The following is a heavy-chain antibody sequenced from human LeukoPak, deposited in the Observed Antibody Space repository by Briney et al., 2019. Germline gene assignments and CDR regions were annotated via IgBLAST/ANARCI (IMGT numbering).Heavy chain of an antibody. D-gene: IGHD5-12*01. J-gene: IGHJ4*02. CDR2: ISGDGSRT. CDR1: GFALSTYW. Sequence: PGGSLRLSCVASGFALSTYWMDWVRQAPAKGPVWISHISGDGSRTSYADSVKGRFTIFRDNAKNTLYLQMNSLRAEDTAVYYCGRNRGYDALDYWGQGTLVTVSS. CDR3: GRNRGYDALDY. V-gene: IGHV3-74*01.